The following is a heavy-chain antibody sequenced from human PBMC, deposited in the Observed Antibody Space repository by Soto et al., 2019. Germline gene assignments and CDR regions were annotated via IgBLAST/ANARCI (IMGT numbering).Heavy chain of an antibody. D-gene: IGHD5-12*01. CDR2: IYYSGST. CDR1: GDSISKYY. Sequence: PSETLSLTCTVSGDSISKYYCSWIRQSPGKGLEWIGYIYYSGSTSYNPSLKSRVTISIDKSKNQFSLKLTSVTAADTAVYYCAKANSGYGSFDHWGQGMLVTVSS. J-gene: IGHJ4*02. CDR3: AKANSGYGSFDH. V-gene: IGHV4-59*01.